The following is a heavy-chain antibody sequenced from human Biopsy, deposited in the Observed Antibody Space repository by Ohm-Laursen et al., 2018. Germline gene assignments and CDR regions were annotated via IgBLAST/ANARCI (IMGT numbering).Heavy chain of an antibody. CDR2: IYYSGIA. CDR1: GGPLNSYY. Sequence: SGTLSLTCTVSGGPLNSYYWSWIRQPPGKGLERIGYIYYSGIAANYNPSLKGRVTISVDTSKHQFSLRLTSATAADTAVYYCARGGFGLDGYNSPWGRGTLVIVSS. J-gene: IGHJ5*02. V-gene: IGHV4-59*01. CDR3: ARGGFGLDGYNSP. D-gene: IGHD5-24*01.